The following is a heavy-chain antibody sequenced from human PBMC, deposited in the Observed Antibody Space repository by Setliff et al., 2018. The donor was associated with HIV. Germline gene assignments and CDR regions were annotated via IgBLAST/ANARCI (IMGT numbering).Heavy chain of an antibody. D-gene: IGHD2-15*01. V-gene: IGHV3-72*01. CDR1: GFTFSDHY. CDR2: TTNKADSYNT. CDR3: VRGLGSEFDY. Sequence: LRLSCAASGFTFSDHYMDWVRQAPGEGLEWVGRTTNKADSYNTNYAASVKGRFTIARDDSKKSLYLQMNSLKIEDTAVYYCVRGLGSEFDYWGQGTLVTVSS. J-gene: IGHJ4*02.